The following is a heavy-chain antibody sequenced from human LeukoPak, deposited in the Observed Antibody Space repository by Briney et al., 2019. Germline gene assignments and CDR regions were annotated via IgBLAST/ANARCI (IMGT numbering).Heavy chain of an antibody. Sequence: GGSLRLSCAASGFTFSSYPMSWVRQAPGKGLEWVSGISGSGGSTYYADSVKGRFTISRDNSKNTLYLQMNSLRAEDTAVYYCAKEPTGYSSGWYYFDYWGQGTLVTVSS. J-gene: IGHJ4*02. V-gene: IGHV3-23*01. D-gene: IGHD6-19*01. CDR2: ISGSGGST. CDR3: AKEPTGYSSGWYYFDY. CDR1: GFTFSSYP.